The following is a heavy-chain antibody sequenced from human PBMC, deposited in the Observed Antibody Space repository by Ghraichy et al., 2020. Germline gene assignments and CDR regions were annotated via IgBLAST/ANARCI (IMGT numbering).Heavy chain of an antibody. Sequence: ASAKVSCKASGYTFTGYYMHWVRQAPGQGLEWMGWINPNSGGTNYAQKFQGRVTMTRDTSISTAYMELSRLRSDDTAVYYCARALDILTGYYSDYYYYGMDVWGQGTTVTVSS. J-gene: IGHJ6*02. CDR2: INPNSGGT. D-gene: IGHD3-9*01. V-gene: IGHV1-2*02. CDR1: GYTFTGYY. CDR3: ARALDILTGYYSDYYYYGMDV.